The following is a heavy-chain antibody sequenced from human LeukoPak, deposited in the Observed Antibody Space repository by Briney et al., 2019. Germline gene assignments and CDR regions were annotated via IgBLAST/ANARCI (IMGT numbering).Heavy chain of an antibody. CDR2: IYGRGETT. J-gene: IGHJ4*02. Sequence: PGGSLRLSCVASGFTFSNNAMNWVRQAPGKGLEWVSAIYGRGETTYYADPVKGRFTISRDNSKNTLYLQMNSLRAEDTAVYYCAKTAMIKIIMTTYPKGLNYWGQGTLVTASS. CDR1: GFTFSNNA. V-gene: IGHV3-23*01. D-gene: IGHD3-16*01. CDR3: AKTAMIKIIMTTYPKGLNY.